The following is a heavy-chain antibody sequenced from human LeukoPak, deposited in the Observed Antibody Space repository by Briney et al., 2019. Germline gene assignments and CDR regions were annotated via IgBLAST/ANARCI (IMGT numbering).Heavy chain of an antibody. CDR3: VRASLWFGEAYLDY. J-gene: IGHJ4*02. CDR1: GYTFTNYD. V-gene: IGHV1-8*01. CDR2: MNPKNGNR. D-gene: IGHD3-10*01. Sequence: VASVKVSCKSSGYTFTNYDIHWMRQAAGQGLEWMGWMNPKNGNRDYAQKFQGRVTMTRDTSISTSYMELTSLRSDDTAVYYCVRASLWFGEAYLDYWGQGTLVTVSS.